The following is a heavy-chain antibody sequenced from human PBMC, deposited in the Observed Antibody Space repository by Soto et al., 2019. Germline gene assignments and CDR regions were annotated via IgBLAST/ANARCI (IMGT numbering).Heavy chain of an antibody. Sequence: GASVKVSCKASEYTFTGYYMHWVRQAPGQGLEWMGWINPNSGGTDYAQKFQGRVTMTRDASISTAYMELTSLRSDDTAVYYCARDDIGGGAPYYLDYWGQGTLVTVSS. D-gene: IGHD3-10*01. CDR3: ARDDIGGGAPYYLDY. CDR1: EYTFTGYY. CDR2: INPNSGGT. J-gene: IGHJ4*02. V-gene: IGHV1-2*02.